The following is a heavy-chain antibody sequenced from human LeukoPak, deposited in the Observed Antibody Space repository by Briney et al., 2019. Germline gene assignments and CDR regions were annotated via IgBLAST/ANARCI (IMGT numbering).Heavy chain of an antibody. J-gene: IGHJ3*02. CDR2: IYYSGST. D-gene: IGHD3-22*01. Sequence: SETLSLTCTVSGGSISSSSYYWGWIRQPPGKGLEWIGSIYYSGSTYYNPSLKSRVTISVDTSKNQFSLKLSSVTAADTAVYYCARDPMIVVEYAFDIWGQGTMVTVSS. CDR1: GGSISSSSYY. V-gene: IGHV4-39*07. CDR3: ARDPMIVVEYAFDI.